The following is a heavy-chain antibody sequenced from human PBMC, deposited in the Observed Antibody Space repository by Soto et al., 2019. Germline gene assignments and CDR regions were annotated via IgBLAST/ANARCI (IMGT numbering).Heavy chain of an antibody. CDR1: GGSISSSTYY. D-gene: IGHD6-13*01. J-gene: IGHJ4*02. Sequence: SETLSLTCTVSGGSISSSTYYWGWIRQPPGKGLEWLGSIYYSGRTYYNPPLESQVTLSVDTSKSHFSLKLTSVTAADTAVYYCARHGAAALHFDYWGQGTLVTVSS. CDR2: IYYSGRT. CDR3: ARHGAAALHFDY. V-gene: IGHV4-39*01.